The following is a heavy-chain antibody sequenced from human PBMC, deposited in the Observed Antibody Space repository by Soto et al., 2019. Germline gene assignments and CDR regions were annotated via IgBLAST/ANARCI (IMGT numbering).Heavy chain of an antibody. V-gene: IGHV6-1*01. J-gene: IGHJ4*02. D-gene: IGHD6-25*01. CDR3: ERGGQQRPRGGDFDY. CDR2: TYYRSKWYN. Sequence: QVQLQQSGPGLVKPSQTLSLTCAISGDSVSSNSAAWNWIRQSPSRGLEWLGRTYYRSKWYNDYPVSVKSHITVNPDTSKNQFSLQLNSVTPEDTAVYYCERGGQQRPRGGDFDYWGQGTLVTVSS. CDR1: GDSVSSNSAA.